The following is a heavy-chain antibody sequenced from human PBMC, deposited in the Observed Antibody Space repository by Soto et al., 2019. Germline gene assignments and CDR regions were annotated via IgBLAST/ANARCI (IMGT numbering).Heavy chain of an antibody. CDR1: GYTFTSYD. D-gene: IGHD1-26*01. V-gene: IGHV1-8*01. CDR3: APRELQTPWAPFQH. Sequence: GASVKVSCKASGYTFTSYDINWVRQATGQGLEWMGWMNPNSGNTGYAQKFQGRVTMTRNTSISTAHMELSSLRSEDTAVYYCAPRELQTPWAPFQHWGQGTLVTVSS. J-gene: IGHJ1*01. CDR2: MNPNSGNT.